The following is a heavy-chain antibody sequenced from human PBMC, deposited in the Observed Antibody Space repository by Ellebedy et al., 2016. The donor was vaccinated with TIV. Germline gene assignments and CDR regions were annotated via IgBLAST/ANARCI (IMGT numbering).Heavy chain of an antibody. Sequence: GESLKISCAASGFNFNSYWMGWVRQAPGKGLEWVANIYQDGSEKYYVDSAKGRFTISRDNPKKSLFLQMNGLRVEDTAVYYCARRGSYGDYAVQVNSWFDRWGRGTLVSVSS. J-gene: IGHJ5*02. V-gene: IGHV3-7*01. CDR2: IYQDGSEK. CDR1: GFNFNSYW. D-gene: IGHD4-17*01. CDR3: ARRGSYGDYAVQVNSWFDR.